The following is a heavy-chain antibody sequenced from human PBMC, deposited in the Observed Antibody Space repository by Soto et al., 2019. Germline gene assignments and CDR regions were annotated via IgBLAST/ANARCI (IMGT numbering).Heavy chain of an antibody. J-gene: IGHJ6*02. D-gene: IGHD3-9*01. V-gene: IGHV5-51*01. CDR2: IYPGDSDT. CDR1: GYNFPTYW. Sequence: GESLKISCQGSGYNFPTYWIGWVRQMPGRGLEWMGIIYPGDSDTRYSPSFQGQVSISADTSIRTAYLQWSSLKASDTAMYVCAEIHGDYDVLTGPPSYHYYYGLDVWGQGSTVTVSS. CDR3: AEIHGDYDVLTGPPSYHYYYGLDV.